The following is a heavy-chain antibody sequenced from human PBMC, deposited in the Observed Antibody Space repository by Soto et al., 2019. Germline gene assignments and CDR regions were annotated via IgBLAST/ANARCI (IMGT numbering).Heavy chain of an antibody. CDR2: ISRSNSDT. CDR3: ARGHYGLDV. CDR1: GFTFSDHY. Sequence: GGSLRLSCAASGFTFSDHYMTWIRQAPGKGLEWVSYISRSNSDTKYADSVKGRFTISRDNAKNSLYLQMDSLRAEDTALYYCARGHYGLDVWGQGTTVTVSS. J-gene: IGHJ6*02. V-gene: IGHV3-11*03.